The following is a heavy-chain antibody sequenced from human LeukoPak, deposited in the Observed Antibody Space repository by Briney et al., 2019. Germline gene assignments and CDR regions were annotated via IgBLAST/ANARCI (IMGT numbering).Heavy chain of an antibody. V-gene: IGHV3-30*04. CDR1: GFTFSTYA. CDR2: ISYHGNNK. CDR3: ARDRFSSVIPSYGCHH. J-gene: IGHJ4*02. Sequence: WGSLRLSCAASGFTFSTYAMHWVRQAPGKGLDWVAVISYHGNNKYYADSVKGRFTISRDISKNTLYLEMNSLRGEDTAVYYCARDRFSSVIPSYGCHHWGQGTLVTVSS. D-gene: IGHD2-21*01.